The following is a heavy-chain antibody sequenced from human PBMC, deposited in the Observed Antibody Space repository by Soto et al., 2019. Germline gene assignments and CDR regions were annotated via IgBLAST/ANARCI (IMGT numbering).Heavy chain of an antibody. CDR3: AKEIRLDYFDH. J-gene: IGHJ4*02. V-gene: IGHV3-23*01. CDR2: ISGSGAHT. CDR1: GFTFSSYA. Sequence: GGSLRLSCSASGFTFSSYAMNWVRQAPGKGLEWVSAISGSGAHTYYADSVKGRFTISRDNSKNTLSLQMNSLRTEDTAVYYCAKEIRLDYFDHWGQGTLVIV.